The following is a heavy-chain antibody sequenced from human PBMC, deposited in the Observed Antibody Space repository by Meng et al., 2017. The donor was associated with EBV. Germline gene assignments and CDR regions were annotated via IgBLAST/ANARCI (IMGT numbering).Heavy chain of an antibody. D-gene: IGHD3-10*01. Sequence: QVEGEPSGAEVKRPWSSVKISCKTSGGPFRSDAVSWVRQGPGQGLEWLGGLIPMSGAPHYAQKFQDRVTITADEYTRTHYMELSSLRSDDTAMYYCASESGRGFTPDFWGQGTLVTVSS. V-gene: IGHV1-69*01. CDR2: LIPMSGAP. J-gene: IGHJ4*02. CDR1: GGPFRSDA. CDR3: ASESGRGFTPDF.